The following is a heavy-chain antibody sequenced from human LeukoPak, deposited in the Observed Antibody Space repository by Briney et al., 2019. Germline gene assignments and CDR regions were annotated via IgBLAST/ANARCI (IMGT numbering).Heavy chain of an antibody. CDR2: INRDGSST. CDR1: GFTLSSHW. V-gene: IGHV3-74*01. CDR3: ARGLQYHEPLYFDS. Sequence: GGSLRLSCAASGFTLSSHWMYWVRQVPGKGLAWVSVINRDGSSTSYADFEKGRFTISRDNAKNTLYLQMSSLRVEDTAVYYCARGLQYHEPLYFDSWGQGTLVTVSS. D-gene: IGHD4-11*01. J-gene: IGHJ4*02.